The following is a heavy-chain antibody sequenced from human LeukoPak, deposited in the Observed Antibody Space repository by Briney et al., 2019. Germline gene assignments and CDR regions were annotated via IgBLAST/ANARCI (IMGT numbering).Heavy chain of an antibody. CDR2: INPSGGDT. CDR3: ARGSCYYDSSGDYWCYYMDV. D-gene: IGHD3-22*01. V-gene: IGHV1-46*01. Sequence: ASVRVSCKASGYTFTSYYMHWVRQAPGQGLEWMGIINPSGGDTSYAQKFQGRVTITRDTSTSTVYMELSSLRSEDTAVYYCARGSCYYDSSGDYWCYYMDVWGKGTTVTVSS. J-gene: IGHJ6*03. CDR1: GYTFTSYY.